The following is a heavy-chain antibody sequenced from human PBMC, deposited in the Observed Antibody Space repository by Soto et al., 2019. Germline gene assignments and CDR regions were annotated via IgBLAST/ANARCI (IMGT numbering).Heavy chain of an antibody. D-gene: IGHD5-12*01. CDR3: ARTAGKATTSDNYYYYMDV. Sequence: SGPTLVNPTQTLTLTCTFSGFPLSTSGMCVSWIRQPPGKALEWLARIDWDDDKYYSTSLKTRLTISKDTSKNQVVLTMTNMDPVDTATYYCARTAGKATTSDNYYYYMDVWGKGTTVTVSS. V-gene: IGHV2-70*11. CDR1: GFPLSTSGMC. CDR2: IDWDDDK. J-gene: IGHJ6*03.